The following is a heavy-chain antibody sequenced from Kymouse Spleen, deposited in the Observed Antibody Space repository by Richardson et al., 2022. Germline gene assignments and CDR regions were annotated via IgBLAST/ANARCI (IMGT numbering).Heavy chain of an antibody. CDR1: GYSFTSYW. CDR2: IYPGDSDT. V-gene: IGHV5-51*01. D-gene: IGHD6-19*01. CDR3: ATRIAVENYYYGMDV. J-gene: IGHJ6*02. Sequence: EVQLVQSGAEVKKPGESLKISCKGSGYSFTSYWIGWVRQMPGKGLEWMGIIYPGDSDTRYSPSFQGQVTISADKSISTAYLQWSSLKASDTAMYYCATRIAVENYYYGMDVWGQGTTVTVSS.